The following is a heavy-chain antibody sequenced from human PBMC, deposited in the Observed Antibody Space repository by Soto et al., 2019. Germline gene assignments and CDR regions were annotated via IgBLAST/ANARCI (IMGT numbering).Heavy chain of an antibody. Sequence: PSETLSLTCTVSGGSISSSSYYWGWIRQPPGKGLEWIGSIYYSGSTYYNPSLKSRVTISVDTSKNQFSLKLSSVTAADTAVYYCASQQLVHYYYGMDVWGQGTTVTGSS. D-gene: IGHD6-13*01. J-gene: IGHJ6*02. CDR3: ASQQLVHYYYGMDV. V-gene: IGHV4-39*01. CDR2: IYYSGST. CDR1: GGSISSSSYY.